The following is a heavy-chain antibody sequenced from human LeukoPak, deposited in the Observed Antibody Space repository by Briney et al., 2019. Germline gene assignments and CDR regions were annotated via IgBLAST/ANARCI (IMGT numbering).Heavy chain of an antibody. CDR1: GFTFNSYG. CDR3: ANESGRRRDGYNWGTLDY. V-gene: IGHV3-33*06. D-gene: IGHD5-24*01. CDR2: IWYDGSNK. Sequence: GGSLRLSCAASGFTFNSYGMHWVRQAPGKGLEWVAVIWYDGSNKYYADSVKGRFTIARDNSTNTLYLQMNRLRAEDTAVYYCANESGRRRDGYNWGTLDYWGQGTLVTVSS. J-gene: IGHJ4*02.